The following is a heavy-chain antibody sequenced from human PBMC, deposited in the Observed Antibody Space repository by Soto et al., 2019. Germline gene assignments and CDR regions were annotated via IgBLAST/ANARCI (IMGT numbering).Heavy chain of an antibody. CDR2: ISGSGGST. Sequence: EVQLLESGGGLEQPGGSLRLSCVGSGHTFHNYAMTWVRQAPGKGLEWVSGISGSGGSTYYAGSVRGEFTISRDDSKNTLYLKMKSLKADDTGDIYCAKLSRVVVVVPPAQYWGQG. CDR1: GHTFHNYA. J-gene: IGHJ4*02. D-gene: IGHD2-2*01. CDR3: AKLSRVVVVVPPAQY. V-gene: IGHV3-23*01.